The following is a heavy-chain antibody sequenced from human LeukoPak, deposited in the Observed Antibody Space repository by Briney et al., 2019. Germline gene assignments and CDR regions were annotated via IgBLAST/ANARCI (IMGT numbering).Heavy chain of an antibody. CDR2: IYTSGST. J-gene: IGHJ4*02. CDR3: ARSHYDILTGSPLIDY. D-gene: IGHD3-9*01. Sequence: SETLSLTCTVSGGSISSYYWSWIRQPAGKGLEWIGRIYTSGSTNYNPSLKSRVTMSVDTSKNQFSLKLSSVTAADTAVYYCARSHYDILTGSPLIDYWGQGTLVTVSS. V-gene: IGHV4-4*07. CDR1: GGSISSYY.